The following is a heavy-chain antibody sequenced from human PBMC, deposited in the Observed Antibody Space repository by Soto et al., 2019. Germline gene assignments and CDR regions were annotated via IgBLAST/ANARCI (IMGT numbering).Heavy chain of an antibody. D-gene: IGHD3-10*01. Sequence: GGSLRLSCAAPSFIFISYGMHWVRQAPGKGLEWLAVTSYDGNNKYYGDSVKGRFTISRDESKNTLYLQMNSLRPEDTAVYYCASNVHQSTLTRAIGHWGPGTLVTV. CDR3: ASNVHQSTLTRAIGH. V-gene: IGHV3-30*03. J-gene: IGHJ1*01. CDR2: TSYDGNNK. CDR1: SFIFISYG.